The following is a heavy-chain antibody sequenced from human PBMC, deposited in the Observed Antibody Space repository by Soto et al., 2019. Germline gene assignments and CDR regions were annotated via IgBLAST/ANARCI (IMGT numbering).Heavy chain of an antibody. J-gene: IGHJ6*03. V-gene: IGHV4-59*08. CDR2: IYYSGST. CDR1: GGSISSYY. D-gene: IGHD6-13*01. Sequence: PSETLSLTCTVSGGSISSYYWSWIRQPPGKGLEWIGYIYYSGSTNYNPSLKSRVTISVDTSKNQSSLKLSSVTAADTAVYYCAGRIAAAALGGYYYYYMDVWGKGTTVTVSS. CDR3: AGRIAAAALGGYYYYYMDV.